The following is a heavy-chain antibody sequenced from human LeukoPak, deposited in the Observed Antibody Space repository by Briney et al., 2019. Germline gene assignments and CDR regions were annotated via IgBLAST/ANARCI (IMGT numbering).Heavy chain of an antibody. Sequence: PSETLSLTCTVSGYSISSGYYWGWIRQPPGKGLEWIGTIYHSGNTYYNPSLASRVIILVDTAKNESSLQLGSVPADDTAVYYCARGYSSSSSWLYYYYMDVWGRGATVTVSS. J-gene: IGHJ6*03. V-gene: IGHV4-38-2*02. CDR2: IYHSGNT. CDR3: ARGYSSSSSWLYYYYMDV. CDR1: GYSISSGYY. D-gene: IGHD6-6*01.